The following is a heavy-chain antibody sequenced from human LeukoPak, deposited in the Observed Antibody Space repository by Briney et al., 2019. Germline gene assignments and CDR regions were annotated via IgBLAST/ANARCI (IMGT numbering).Heavy chain of an antibody. Sequence: SETLSLTYTVSGGSISSGYYHWSWIRQPAGKGLEWIGRIYSSGSANYNPSLKSRVTISVDTSKNQFSLKLSSVTAADTAVYYCTRDSGNYQWFAFWGQGTLVTVSS. J-gene: IGHJ4*02. CDR1: GGSISSGYYH. D-gene: IGHD1-26*01. V-gene: IGHV4-61*02. CDR2: IYSSGSA. CDR3: TRDSGNYQWFAF.